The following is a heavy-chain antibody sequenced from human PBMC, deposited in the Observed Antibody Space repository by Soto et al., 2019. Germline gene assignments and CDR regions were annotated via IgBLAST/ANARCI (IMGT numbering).Heavy chain of an antibody. Sequence: QVTVKESGPVLVKPTETLTLTCTVSGFSLSNAGLGVSWIRQPPGKALEWLAHIFSNDEKSYSTSLKSRLTISKDTSKSQVVLTMTNMDPVDTATYYCASTYSTSWYWFAPWGQGTLVTVSS. V-gene: IGHV2-26*04. J-gene: IGHJ5*02. CDR1: GFSLSNAGLG. D-gene: IGHD6-13*01. CDR3: ASTYSTSWYWFAP. CDR2: IFSNDEK.